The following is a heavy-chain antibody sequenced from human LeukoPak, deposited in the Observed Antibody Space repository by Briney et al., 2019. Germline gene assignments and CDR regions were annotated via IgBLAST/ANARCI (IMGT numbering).Heavy chain of an antibody. CDR2: ISGSGGST. CDR1: GFTFSSYA. CDR3: AKVYVAVAGRRGGYYFDY. V-gene: IGHV3-23*01. J-gene: IGHJ4*02. Sequence: GGSLRLSXAASGFTFSSYAMSWLRQAPGKGLEWVSAISGSGGSTYYADSVKGRFTISRDNSKNTLYLQMNSLRAEDTAVYYCAKVYVAVAGRRGGYYFDYWGQGTLVTVSS. D-gene: IGHD6-19*01.